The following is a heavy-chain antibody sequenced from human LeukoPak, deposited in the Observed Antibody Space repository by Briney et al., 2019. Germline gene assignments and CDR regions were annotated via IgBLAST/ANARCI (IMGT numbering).Heavy chain of an antibody. CDR1: GGSISSYY. CDR2: IYYSGST. Sequence: SETLSLTCTVSGGSISSYYWSWIRQPPGKGLEWIGYIYYSGSTNYNPSLKSRVTISVDTSKNQFSLELSSVTAADTAVYYCARGSDDILTGYYFDYWGQGTLVTVSS. J-gene: IGHJ4*02. D-gene: IGHD3-9*01. V-gene: IGHV4-59*01. CDR3: ARGSDDILTGYYFDY.